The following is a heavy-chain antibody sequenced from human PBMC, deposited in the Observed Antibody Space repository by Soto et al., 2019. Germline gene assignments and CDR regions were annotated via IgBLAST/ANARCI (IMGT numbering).Heavy chain of an antibody. D-gene: IGHD3-16*01. Sequence: SGPTLVNPTQTLTLTCTFSGFSLSTIGVGVGWIRQPPGKALEWLALIYWDDDKRYSPSLRSRLTITKDTSKNQVVLTMANMDPVDTATYYCAHRRFGGADFDYWGQGTLVTVSS. J-gene: IGHJ4*02. CDR2: IYWDDDK. V-gene: IGHV2-5*02. CDR3: AHRRFGGADFDY. CDR1: GFSLSTIGVG.